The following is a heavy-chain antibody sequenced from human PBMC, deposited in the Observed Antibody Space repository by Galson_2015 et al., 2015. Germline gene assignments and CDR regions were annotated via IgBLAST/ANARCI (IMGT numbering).Heavy chain of an antibody. Sequence: SLRLSCAASGFTFSSYAMSWVRQAPGKGLEWVSAISGSGGSTYYADSVKGRFTISRDNSKYTLYLQMNSLRAEDTAVYYCAKDWEDYYDSSGYYRPDDYWGQGTLVTVPS. CDR2: ISGSGGST. J-gene: IGHJ4*02. CDR1: GFTFSSYA. V-gene: IGHV3-23*01. CDR3: AKDWEDYYDSSGYYRPDDY. D-gene: IGHD3-22*01.